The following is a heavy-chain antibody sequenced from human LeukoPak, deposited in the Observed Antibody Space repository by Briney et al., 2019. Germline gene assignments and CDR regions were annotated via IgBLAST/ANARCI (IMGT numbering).Heavy chain of an antibody. CDR3: AKVQYSSGWFDY. CDR1: GFTFSSYG. J-gene: IGHJ4*02. CDR2: IWYDGSNK. V-gene: IGHV3-30*02. D-gene: IGHD6-19*01. Sequence: PGGSLRLSCAASGFTFSSYGMHWVRQAPGKGLEWVAVIWYDGSNKYFADSVKGRFTISRDNSKNTLYLQMNSLRAEDTAVYYCAKVQYSSGWFDYWGQGTLVTVSS.